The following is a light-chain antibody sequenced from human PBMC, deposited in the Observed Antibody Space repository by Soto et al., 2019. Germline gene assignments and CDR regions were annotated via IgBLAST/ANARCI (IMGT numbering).Light chain of an antibody. V-gene: IGKV1-5*01. CDR3: HQYNSFSPWT. Sequence: DIQMTQSPSTLSASVGDRVTITCRASQSIRGWLAWYQQKPGKAPNLLIYDASRLKSGVPSRFSGRGSGTEFTRTITSLQPDDFATYYCHQYNSFSPWTFGQGTKVEVK. CDR2: DAS. CDR1: QSIRGW. J-gene: IGKJ1*01.